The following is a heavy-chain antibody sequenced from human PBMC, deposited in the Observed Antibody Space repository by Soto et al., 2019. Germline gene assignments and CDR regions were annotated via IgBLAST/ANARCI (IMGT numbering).Heavy chain of an antibody. CDR3: ARAYTGRLPRRADYYYAMDV. D-gene: IGHD2-2*02. V-gene: IGHV3-13*05. CDR1: GFTFSNFD. Sequence: GSLRLSRATSGFTFSNFDMHWVRQVPGTGLEWVSAIGAARDPYYLGSVKGRFTISRENAKNSVYLQMNDLRAGDSAVYYCARAYTGRLPRRADYYYAMDVWGQGTTVTVSS. J-gene: IGHJ6*02. CDR2: IGAARDP.